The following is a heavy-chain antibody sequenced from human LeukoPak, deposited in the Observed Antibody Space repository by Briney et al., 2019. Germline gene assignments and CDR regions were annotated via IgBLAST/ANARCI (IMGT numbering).Heavy chain of an antibody. D-gene: IGHD3-9*01. Sequence: ASVKVSCKAFGYTFTRYGVSWVRQAPGQGLEWMGWVSSYNGDTNYAQKFQGRVTMSTDTSTSTAFMELRSLRFDDTAIYYCAKDWNILTGRNCFDPWGQGTLVIVSS. CDR3: AKDWNILTGRNCFDP. J-gene: IGHJ5*02. V-gene: IGHV1-18*01. CDR2: VSSYNGDT. CDR1: GYTFTRYG.